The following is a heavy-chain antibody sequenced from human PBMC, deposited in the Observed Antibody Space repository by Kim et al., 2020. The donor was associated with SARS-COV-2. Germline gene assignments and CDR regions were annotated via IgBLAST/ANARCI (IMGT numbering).Heavy chain of an antibody. D-gene: IGHD3-22*01. V-gene: IGHV3-30*07. Sequence: GRFTISRDNSKNTLYLQMNSLRAEDTAVYYCARADRGPYDSSGFYYGMDVWGQGTTVTVSS. J-gene: IGHJ6*02. CDR3: ARADRGPYDSSGFYYGMDV.